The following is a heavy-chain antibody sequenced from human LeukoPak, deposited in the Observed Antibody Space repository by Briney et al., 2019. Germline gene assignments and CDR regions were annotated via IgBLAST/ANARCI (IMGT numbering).Heavy chain of an antibody. J-gene: IGHJ6*03. CDR1: GFTFSHYA. CDR2: ISHDGSSE. Sequence: GGSLRLSCAASGFTFSHYAMHWVRQAPGKGLEWVAVISHDGSSEYYADSVKGRSTISRDNSKSTLYLQMNSLRPEDTAVYYCAKDTGRNYYYYYMDVWGKGTTVTVSS. CDR3: AKDTGRNYYYYYMDV. D-gene: IGHD3-10*01. V-gene: IGHV3-30-3*01.